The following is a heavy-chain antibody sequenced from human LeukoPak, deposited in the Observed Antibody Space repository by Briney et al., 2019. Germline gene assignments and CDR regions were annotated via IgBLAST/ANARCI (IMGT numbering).Heavy chain of an antibody. CDR3: ARSCSSTSCYAVWFDP. CDR2: IKQDGSEK. J-gene: IGHJ5*02. V-gene: IGHV3-7*01. CDR1: GFTFSSYW. D-gene: IGHD2-2*01. Sequence: WGSLRLSCAASGFTFSSYWMSWVRQAPGKGLEWVANIKQDGSEKYYVDSVKGRFTIPRDNAKNSLYLQMNSLRAEDTAVYYCARSCSSTSCYAVWFDPWGQGTLVTVSS.